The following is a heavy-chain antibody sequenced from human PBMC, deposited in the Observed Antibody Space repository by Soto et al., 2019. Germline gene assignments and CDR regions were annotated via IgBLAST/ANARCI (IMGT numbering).Heavy chain of an antibody. V-gene: IGHV1-2*02. D-gene: IGHD5-12*01. Sequence: ASVKVSCKASRYTFTDYYVHWVRQSPGQGLEWMGWINANSGVTKFPQKFQGRVIMTRGTSISTVYMELSRLTSDDTAVYYCARAGLTTLELATIYWGQGTQVTVS. CDR1: RYTFTDYY. CDR2: INANSGVT. CDR3: ARAGLTTLELATIY. J-gene: IGHJ4*02.